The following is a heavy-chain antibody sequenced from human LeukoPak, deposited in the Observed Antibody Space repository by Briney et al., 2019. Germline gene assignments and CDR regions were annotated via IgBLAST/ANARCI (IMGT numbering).Heavy chain of an antibody. D-gene: IGHD4-17*01. CDR3: ARDTGSKTTELDY. CDR2: ISGYNGNT. J-gene: IGHJ4*02. Sequence: GASVKVSCKASGYTFTSYGISWVRQAPGQGLEWMAWISGYNGNTKYAQEYQDRITMTTDTSTSTAYMELRSLRPDDTAVYYCARDTGSKTTELDYWGQGTLVTVSS. CDR1: GYTFTSYG. V-gene: IGHV1-18*01.